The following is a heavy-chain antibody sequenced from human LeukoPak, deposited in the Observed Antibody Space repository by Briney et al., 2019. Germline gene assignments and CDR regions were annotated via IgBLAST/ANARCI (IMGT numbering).Heavy chain of an antibody. Sequence: GESLKISCKGSGYSFTSYWIGWVRQMPGKGLEWMGIIYPGDSDTRYSPSFRGQVTLSADKSNSTAYLQWSSLKASDTAMYYCATWNYYGSGSYSNDDYWGQGTLVTVSS. V-gene: IGHV5-51*01. D-gene: IGHD3-10*01. CDR3: ATWNYYGSGSYSNDDY. CDR1: GYSFTSYW. CDR2: IYPGDSDT. J-gene: IGHJ4*02.